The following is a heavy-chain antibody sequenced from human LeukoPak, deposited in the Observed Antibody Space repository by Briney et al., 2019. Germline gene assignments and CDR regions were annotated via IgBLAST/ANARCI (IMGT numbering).Heavy chain of an antibody. CDR3: ARDIGSGTTGTTGVLVN. J-gene: IGHJ4*02. CDR2: IKQDGSEK. CDR1: GFTFSSYW. V-gene: IGHV3-7*01. D-gene: IGHD1-1*01. Sequence: GGSLRLSCAASGFTFSSYWMSWVRQAPGKGLEWVANIKQDGSEKYYVDSVKGRFTISRDNAKNSLYLQMSSLRAEDTAVYYCARDIGSGTTGTTGVLVNWGQGTLVTVSS.